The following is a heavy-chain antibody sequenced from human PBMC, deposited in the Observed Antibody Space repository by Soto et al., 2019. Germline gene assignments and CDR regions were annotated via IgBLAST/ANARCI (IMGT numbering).Heavy chain of an antibody. J-gene: IGHJ6*02. CDR2: INPNSGGT. Sequence: ASVKVSCKASGGTFSSYAISWVRQAPGQGLEWMGWINPNSGGTNYAQKFQGRVTMTRDTSISTAYMELSRLRSDDTAVYYCARGQYQLLAPLDYYSAMDVWGQGTTVTVS. V-gene: IGHV1-2*02. CDR3: ARGQYQLLAPLDYYSAMDV. CDR1: GGTFSSYA. D-gene: IGHD2-2*01.